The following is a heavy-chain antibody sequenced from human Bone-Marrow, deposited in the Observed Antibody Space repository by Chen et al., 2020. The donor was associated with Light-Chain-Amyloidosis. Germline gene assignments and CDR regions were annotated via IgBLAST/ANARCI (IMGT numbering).Heavy chain of an antibody. J-gene: IGHJ4*02. D-gene: IGHD2-2*01. CDR1: GTSISADDYY. V-gene: IGHV4-30-4*01. CDR2: IDKSGIT. CDR3: ARELPFAI. Sequence: QVQLQESGPGLVKPSQTLSLTCSVAGTSISADDYYWSWIRQPPGKGLEWIGYIDKSGITYYNPSLKSRVSISVDTSKNQFSLNLSSVTAADTGVYYCARELPFAIWGQGTLVTVSS.